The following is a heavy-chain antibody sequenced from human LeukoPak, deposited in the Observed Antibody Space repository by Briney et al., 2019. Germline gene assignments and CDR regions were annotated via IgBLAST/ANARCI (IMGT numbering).Heavy chain of an antibody. Sequence: PGGSLRLSCAASGFTFSSYSMNGVRQAPGKGLEWGSSISCSRSYIYYADSVKSRFTISTENAKNSLYLQMNSLRAEDPAVYYCARDRAPSGYVLPAYWGQGTLVTVSS. CDR2: ISCSRSYI. CDR1: GFTFSSYS. J-gene: IGHJ4*02. CDR3: ARDRAPSGYVLPAY. D-gene: IGHD5-12*01. V-gene: IGHV3-21*01.